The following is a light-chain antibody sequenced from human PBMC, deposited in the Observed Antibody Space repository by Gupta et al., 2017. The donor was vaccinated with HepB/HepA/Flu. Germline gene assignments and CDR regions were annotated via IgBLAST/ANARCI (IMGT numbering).Light chain of an antibody. CDR1: QSVANY. CDR2: DAS. J-gene: IGKJ2*01. CDR3: LHPSTWPT. Sequence: EIVLTQSPATLSLSPGERATLSCRASQSVANYIAWYQQKPCQAPRLLIYDASNRANGIAARFSRSGSGTDFTLTISSREPEDLALYYCLHPSTWPTLGPWTNLEIK. V-gene: IGKV3-11*01.